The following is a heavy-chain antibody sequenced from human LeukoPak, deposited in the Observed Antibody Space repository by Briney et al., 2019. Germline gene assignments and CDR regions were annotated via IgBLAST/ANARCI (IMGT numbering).Heavy chain of an antibody. D-gene: IGHD6-13*01. CDR3: ARDRGGIAAAEESFDY. Sequence: ASVKVSCKASGHTFTSYGISWVRQAPGQGLEWMGWISAYNGNTNYAQKLQGRVTMTTDTSTRTAYMELRSLRSDDTAVYYCARDRGGIAAAEESFDYWGQGTLVTVSS. J-gene: IGHJ4*02. V-gene: IGHV1-18*01. CDR1: GHTFTSYG. CDR2: ISAYNGNT.